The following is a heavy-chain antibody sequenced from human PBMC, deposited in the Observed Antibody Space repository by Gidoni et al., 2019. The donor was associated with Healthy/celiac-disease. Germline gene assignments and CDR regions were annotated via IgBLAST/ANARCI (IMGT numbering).Heavy chain of an antibody. D-gene: IGHD3-9*01. J-gene: IGHJ4*02. Sequence: QVHLHESGPGLVKPSETLSLTCAVSVYSISSGSYWGWIRQPPGKGLEWIGSIYHSGSTYYNPAIKSRVTISVDTSKNQFSLKLSSVTAAETAVYYCARADYDILTGYYTPWYYFDYWGQGTLVTVSS. CDR2: IYHSGST. V-gene: IGHV4-38-2*01. CDR1: VYSISSGSY. CDR3: ARADYDILTGYYTPWYYFDY.